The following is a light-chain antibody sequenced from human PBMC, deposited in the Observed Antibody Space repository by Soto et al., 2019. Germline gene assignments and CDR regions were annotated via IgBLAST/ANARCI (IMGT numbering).Light chain of an antibody. V-gene: IGKV3-20*01. J-gene: IGKJ5*01. CDR3: QQHGSSPIT. CDR2: GAS. CDR1: QTVTRNY. Sequence: EILLTQSPVTLSLSPGERATLSCRPSQTVTRNYLAWHQQKPGQTPRLLVYGASSRATGIPDRFSGSGSGTDFTLTISRLEPEDFAVYYCQQHGSSPITFGQGTRLEIK.